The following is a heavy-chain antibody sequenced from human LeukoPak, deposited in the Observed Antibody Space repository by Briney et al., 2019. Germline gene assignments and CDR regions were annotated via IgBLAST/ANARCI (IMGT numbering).Heavy chain of an antibody. V-gene: IGHV3-23*01. CDR2: ISGSGGST. J-gene: IGHJ3*02. D-gene: IGHD3-9*01. CDR1: GFTFSSYA. Sequence: GGSLRLSCAASGFTFSSYAMSWVRQAPGKGLEWVSAISGSGGSTYYADSVKGRFTISRDNSKNTLYLQMNSLRAEDTAVYYCAKVLRYFDWLSSDAFDIWGQGTMVTVSS. CDR3: AKVLRYFDWLSSDAFDI.